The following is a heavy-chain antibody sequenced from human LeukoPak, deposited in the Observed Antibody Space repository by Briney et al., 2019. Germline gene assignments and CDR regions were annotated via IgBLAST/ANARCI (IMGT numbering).Heavy chain of an antibody. Sequence: PGGSLRLSCAASGFTFSSYEMNWVRQAPGKGLEWVSYVSSGGSTIYYADSVKGRFTISRDNAKNSLYLQMNSLRAEDTAVYYCATLTSVTFLFDYWGQGTLVTVSS. J-gene: IGHJ4*02. CDR2: VSSGGSTI. CDR1: GFTFSSYE. V-gene: IGHV3-48*03. D-gene: IGHD4-17*01. CDR3: ATLTSVTFLFDY.